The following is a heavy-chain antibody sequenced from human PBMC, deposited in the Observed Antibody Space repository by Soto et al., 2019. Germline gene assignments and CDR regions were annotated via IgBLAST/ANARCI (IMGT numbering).Heavy chain of an antibody. D-gene: IGHD6-13*01. CDR3: ARASIPVGAAATTPGYYYGMDA. CDR1: RGSIGSYY. V-gene: IGHV4-59*01. J-gene: IGHJ6*02. Sequence: SETLSLTCMVSRGSIGSYYWSWSRQPPGKGLEWIGYIYHSGSTNYNPSLESRVTISVDTSKNQFSLKLSSVTAADTAVYYCARASIPVGAAATTPGYYYGMDAWGQGTTVTVSS. CDR2: IYHSGST.